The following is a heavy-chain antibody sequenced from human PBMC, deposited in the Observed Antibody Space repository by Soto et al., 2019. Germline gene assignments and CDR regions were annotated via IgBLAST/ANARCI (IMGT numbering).Heavy chain of an antibody. CDR2: IYYIGNT. CDR1: GGSISSSNYY. CDR3: AREDRTNGYNYDY. Sequence: PSETLSLTCSVPGGSISSSNYYWAWIRQPPGKGLEWIGSIYYIGNTYYNPSLKSRVTMSVDTSKNQFSLKVTSVTAADTAIYYCAREDRTNGYNYDYWGQGTLVTVSS. J-gene: IGHJ4*02. D-gene: IGHD1-1*01. V-gene: IGHV4-39*01.